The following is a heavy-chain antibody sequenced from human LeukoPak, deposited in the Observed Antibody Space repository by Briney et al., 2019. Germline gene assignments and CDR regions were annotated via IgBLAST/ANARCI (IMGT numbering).Heavy chain of an antibody. Sequence: SETLSLTCNVSGASVTSYYWSWIRQPAGKRLEWLGRVDIRGRTNYNPSLKSRVSISLDTSQNHFSLKLTSVTAADTAVYFCAEASGLTETTFDFGVWGQGALVTVSS. CDR2: VDIRGRT. D-gene: IGHD4-17*01. CDR3: AEASGLTETTFDFGV. CDR1: GASVTSYY. V-gene: IGHV4-4*07. J-gene: IGHJ4*02.